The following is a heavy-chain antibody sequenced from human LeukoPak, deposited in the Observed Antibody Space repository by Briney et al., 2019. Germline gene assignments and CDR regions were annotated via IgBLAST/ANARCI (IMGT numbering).Heavy chain of an antibody. CDR3: ARRKGYGELFEY. CDR1: GYTFTTYW. D-gene: IGHD3-10*01. Sequence: GEPLKISCQGSGYTFTTYWIAWVRQMPGKGQEWMGIIYPGDSDTRYSPSFQGQVTISADRSTAYLQWSSLKASDTAMYYCARRKGYGELFEYWGQGTLVTVSS. J-gene: IGHJ4*02. CDR2: IYPGDSDT. V-gene: IGHV5-51*01.